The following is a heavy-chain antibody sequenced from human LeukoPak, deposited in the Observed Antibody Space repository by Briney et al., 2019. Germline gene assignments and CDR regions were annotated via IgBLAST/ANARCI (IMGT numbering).Heavy chain of an antibody. CDR1: GFTFDDYA. CDR2: ISWDGGST. J-gene: IGHJ4*02. CDR3: AKGTLGDYRAGPDY. Sequence: GGSLRLSCAASGFTFDDYAMHWVRQVPGKGLEWASFISWDGGSTYYADSVKGRFTISRDNSKNSLYLQMNSLRAEDTALYCAKGTLGDYRAGPDYWGRGTLVTVSS. V-gene: IGHV3-43D*03. D-gene: IGHD4-17*01.